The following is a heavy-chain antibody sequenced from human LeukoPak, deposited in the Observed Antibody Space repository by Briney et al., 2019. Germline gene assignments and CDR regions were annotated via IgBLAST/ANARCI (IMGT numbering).Heavy chain of an antibody. J-gene: IGHJ4*02. CDR3: ARDIRDGASYYFDY. CDR1: GFTFGKYW. V-gene: IGHV3-7*01. D-gene: IGHD5-24*01. Sequence: GGSLRLSCVASGFTFGKYWMSWVRQAPGKGLEWVADIKQDGSEKYYVDSVKGRFTISRDNAKNSLYLQMNSLRAEDTAVYSCARDIRDGASYYFDYWGQGTLVTVSS. CDR2: IKQDGSEK.